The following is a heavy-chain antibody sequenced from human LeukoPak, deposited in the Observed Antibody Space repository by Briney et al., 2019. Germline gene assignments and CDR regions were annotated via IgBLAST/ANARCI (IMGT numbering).Heavy chain of an antibody. D-gene: IGHD3-16*02. CDR1: GFTFSSYG. CDR3: AKDWSFYYYGMDV. J-gene: IGHJ6*02. CDR2: ISYDGSNK. Sequence: GSLRLPCAASGFTFSSYGMHWVRQAPGKGLEWVAVISYDGSNKYYADSVKGRFTISRDNSKNTLYLQMNSLRAEDTAVYYCAKDWSFYYYGMDVWGQGTTVTVSS. V-gene: IGHV3-30*18.